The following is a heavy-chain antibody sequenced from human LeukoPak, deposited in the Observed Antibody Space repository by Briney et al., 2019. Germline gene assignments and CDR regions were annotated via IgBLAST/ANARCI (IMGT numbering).Heavy chain of an antibody. V-gene: IGHV4-31*03. Sequence: PSETLSLTCTVSGGSISSGGYYWSWIRQHPGKGLEWIGYIYYSGSTYYNPSLKSRVTISVDTSKNQFSLKLSSVTAADTAVYYCAIHPSDRSGYFSYWGQGALVTVSS. CDR1: GGSISSGGYY. D-gene: IGHD3-22*01. CDR3: AIHPSDRSGYFSY. CDR2: IYYSGST. J-gene: IGHJ4*02.